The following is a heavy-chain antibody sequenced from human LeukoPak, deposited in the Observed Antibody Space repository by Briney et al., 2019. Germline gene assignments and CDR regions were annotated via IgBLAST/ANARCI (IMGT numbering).Heavy chain of an antibody. CDR1: GGSISSGGYY. CDR3: ARGVYYYGSGSYSTIFDY. CDR2: IYYSGST. J-gene: IGHJ4*02. D-gene: IGHD3-10*01. V-gene: IGHV4-31*03. Sequence: SQTLSLTCTVSGGSISSGGYYWSWIRQHPGKGLEWIGYIYYSGSTYYSPSLKSRVTISVDTSKNQFSLKLSSVTAADTAVYYCARGVYYYGSGSYSTIFDYWGQGTLVTVSS.